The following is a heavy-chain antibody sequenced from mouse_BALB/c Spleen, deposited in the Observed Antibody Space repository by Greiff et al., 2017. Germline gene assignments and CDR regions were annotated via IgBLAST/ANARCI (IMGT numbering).Heavy chain of an antibody. J-gene: IGHJ4*01. CDR3: ARYRSYAMDY. CDR2: ISSGGSYT. Sequence: EVHLVESGGGLVKPGGSLKLSCAASGFTFSSYAMSWVRQSPEKRLEWVAEISSGGSYTYYPDTVTGRFTISRDNAKNTLYLEMSSLRSEDTAMYYCARYRSYAMDYWGQGTSVTVSS. D-gene: IGHD2-14*01. CDR1: GFTFSSYA. V-gene: IGHV5-9-4*01.